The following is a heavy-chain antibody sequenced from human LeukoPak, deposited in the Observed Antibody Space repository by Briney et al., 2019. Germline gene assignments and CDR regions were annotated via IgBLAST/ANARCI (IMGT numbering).Heavy chain of an antibody. D-gene: IGHD3-9*01. J-gene: IGHJ1*01. CDR3: ARDGHYDILTGYFQD. CDR2: ITNSGTTI. Sequence: GGSLRLSCAASGFTFTDYYMSWIRQAPGKGLEWVSYITNSGTTIYYADSVKGRFAISRDNAKNSLYLQMNSLRAEDTAVYYCARDGHYDILTGYFQDWGQGTLVTVSS. V-gene: IGHV3-11*01. CDR1: GFTFTDYY.